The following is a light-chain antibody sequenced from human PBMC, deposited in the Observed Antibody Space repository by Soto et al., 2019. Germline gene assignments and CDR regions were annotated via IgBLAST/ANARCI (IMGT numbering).Light chain of an antibody. CDR1: SSDVGGYNS. CDR2: DVD. CDR3: SSYTSSSTNV. J-gene: IGLJ1*01. Sequence: QSALTQPASVSGSPGQSITISCTGTSSDVGGYNSVSWYQHHPGKAPKLILYDVDDRPSGVSYRFSGSKSGNTASLTISGLQAVDEADYYCSSYTSSSTNVFGTGTRVTVL. V-gene: IGLV2-14*03.